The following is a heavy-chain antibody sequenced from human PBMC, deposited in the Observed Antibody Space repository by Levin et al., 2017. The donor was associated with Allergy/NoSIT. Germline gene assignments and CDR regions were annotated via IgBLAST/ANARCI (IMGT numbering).Heavy chain of an antibody. V-gene: IGHV1-18*01. CDR2: ISAYNGNT. CDR3: ARDQRYDSSGYIPGIDAFDI. J-gene: IGHJ3*02. CDR1: GYTFTSYG. Sequence: GESLKISCKASGYTFTSYGISWVRQAPGQGLEWMGWISAYNGNTNYAQKLQGRVTMTTDTSTSTAYMELRSLRSDDTAVYYCARDQRYDSSGYIPGIDAFDIWGQGTMVTVSS. D-gene: IGHD3-22*01.